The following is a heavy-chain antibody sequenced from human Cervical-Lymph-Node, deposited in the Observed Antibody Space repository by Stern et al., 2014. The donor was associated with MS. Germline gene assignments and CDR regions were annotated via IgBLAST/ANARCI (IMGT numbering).Heavy chain of an antibody. CDR1: GFTFSSYA. V-gene: IGHV3-23*04. CDR2: ISDNADTT. D-gene: IGHD3-22*01. J-gene: IGHJ1*01. Sequence: EDQLVESGGGLVQPGGSLRLSCAATGFTFSSYAMNWVRQAPGKGLEWVSVISDNADTTYYADSVKGRFTISRDNSKNTLYLQMISLRAEDTAVYYCAKDQQPVVVMSPFQHWGQGTLVTVSS. CDR3: AKDQQPVVVMSPFQH.